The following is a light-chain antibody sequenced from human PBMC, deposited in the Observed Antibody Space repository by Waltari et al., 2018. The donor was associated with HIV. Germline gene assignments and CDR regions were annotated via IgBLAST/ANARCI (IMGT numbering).Light chain of an antibody. Sequence: QSALTQPASASGSPGQSITISCTGTSSAVGAHNQVSWFNHYPGHPPNLILFEVTNRPSGVSNRFSGSKSGNTASLTISELQAEDEADYYCSSYTTISTLVFGGGTKLTVL. J-gene: IGLJ2*01. CDR3: SSYTTISTLV. CDR1: SSAVGAHNQ. CDR2: EVT. V-gene: IGLV2-14*01.